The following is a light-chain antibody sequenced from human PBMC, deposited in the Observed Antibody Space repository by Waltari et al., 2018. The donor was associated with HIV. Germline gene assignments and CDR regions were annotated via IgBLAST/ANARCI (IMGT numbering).Light chain of an antibody. V-gene: IGLV3-25*03. CDR3: QSADSNASLWV. CDR1: AMPKQY. Sequence: SYELTQPPSVSVSPGKTARITCSGDAMPKQYAYWYQQRPGQARGLVIYKDSGRPSGIPVRFSGSSSGTTATLTIIGVQAQDEADYHCQSADSNASLWVFGGGTKLTVL. J-gene: IGLJ3*02. CDR2: KDS.